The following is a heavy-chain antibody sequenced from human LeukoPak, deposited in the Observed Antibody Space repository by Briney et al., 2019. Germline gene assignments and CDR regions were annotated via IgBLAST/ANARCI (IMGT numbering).Heavy chain of an antibody. Sequence: PSETLSLTCTVSGGSISSGNYYWSWIRQHPGKGLEWIGYIHHSGSTYYNPSLKSRVIISVDTSKNQFSLKLTSVTAADTAVYYCARAGSSAYLIDYWGQGTLVTVSS. V-gene: IGHV4-31*03. D-gene: IGHD3-22*01. CDR3: ARAGSSAYLIDY. CDR1: GGSISSGNYY. J-gene: IGHJ4*02. CDR2: IHHSGST.